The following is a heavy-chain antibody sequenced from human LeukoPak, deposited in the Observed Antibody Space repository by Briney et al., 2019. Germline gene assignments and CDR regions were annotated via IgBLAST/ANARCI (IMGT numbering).Heavy chain of an antibody. CDR1: GYTFTSYY. Sequence: ASVKVPCXASGYTFTSYYMHWVRQAPGQGLEWMGIINPSGGSTSYAQKFQGKVTMTRDTSTSTVYMELSSLRSEDTAVYYCARNNQVFGLGDYWGQGTLVTVSS. V-gene: IGHV1-46*01. CDR3: ARNNQVFGLGDY. CDR2: INPSGGST. J-gene: IGHJ4*02. D-gene: IGHD3-10*02.